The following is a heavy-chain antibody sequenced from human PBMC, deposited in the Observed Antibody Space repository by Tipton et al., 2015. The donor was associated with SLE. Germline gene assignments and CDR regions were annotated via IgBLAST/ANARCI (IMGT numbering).Heavy chain of an antibody. CDR2: IYRSGTA. CDR3: ARDPYDSWSDYQATFDY. D-gene: IGHD3-3*01. J-gene: IGHJ4*02. Sequence: TLSLTCTVSGGSMTNFYWGWIRQSPGKGLEWIGSIYRSGTAYYNPSLKSRVTMSVDTSKNQFSLKLTSVTAADTAVYYCARDPYDSWSDYQATFDYWGQGTLVTVSP. CDR1: GGSMTNFY. V-gene: IGHV4-59*04.